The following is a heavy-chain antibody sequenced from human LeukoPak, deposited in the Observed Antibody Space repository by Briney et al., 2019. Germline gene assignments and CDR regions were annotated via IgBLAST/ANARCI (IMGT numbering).Heavy chain of an antibody. J-gene: IGHJ4*02. V-gene: IGHV3-30*02. CDR3: AKAYSYFDH. CDR2: IRYDGSNT. Sequence: GSLRLSCAASGFTFSSYDMHWVRQAPGKGLEWVAFIRYDGSNTYYADSVKGRFTISRDNSKNTLFLQMNSLTAEDTAVYYCAKAYSYFDHWGQGTLVTVSS. D-gene: IGHD4-11*01. CDR1: GFTFSSYD.